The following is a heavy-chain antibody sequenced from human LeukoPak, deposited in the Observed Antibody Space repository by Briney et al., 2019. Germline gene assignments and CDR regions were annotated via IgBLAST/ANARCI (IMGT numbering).Heavy chain of an antibody. CDR1: GSTFSSYS. V-gene: IGHV3-21*01. CDR2: ISSSSSYI. D-gene: IGHD1-26*01. Sequence: GGSLRLSCAASGSTFSSYSMNWVRQAPGKGLEWVSSISSSSSYIYYADSVKGRYTISRDNAKNSLYLQMNSLRAEDTAVYYCARATYSGSYYSAFDIWGQGTMVTVSS. CDR3: ARATYSGSYYSAFDI. J-gene: IGHJ3*02.